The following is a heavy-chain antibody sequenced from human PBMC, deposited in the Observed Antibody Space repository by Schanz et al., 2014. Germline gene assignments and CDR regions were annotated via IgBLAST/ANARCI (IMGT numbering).Heavy chain of an antibody. V-gene: IGHV3-23*04. CDR3: ARDRGYCSGGSCLTFDY. CDR2: ISGSGGST. D-gene: IGHD2-15*01. Sequence: VQLVESGGGLVQPGGSLRLSCAASGFTFSSYAMSWVRQAPGKGLEWVSGISGSGGSTYYADSVKGRFTIARDNSKNTLYLQMNTLRAEDTAVYYCARDRGYCSGGSCLTFDYCGQGTLVTVSA. J-gene: IGHJ4*02. CDR1: GFTFSSYA.